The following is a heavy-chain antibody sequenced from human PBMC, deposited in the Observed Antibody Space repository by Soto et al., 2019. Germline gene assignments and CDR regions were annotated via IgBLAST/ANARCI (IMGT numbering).Heavy chain of an antibody. CDR2: ISANNGNT. CDR3: ARDRGSYALDY. V-gene: IGHV1-18*01. J-gene: IGHJ4*02. CDR1: GYTFTNYG. D-gene: IGHD1-26*01. Sequence: QVQLVQSGAEVKKPGASVKVSCKASGYTFTNYGISWVRQAPGQGLEWMGWISANNGNTNYEQKLQGRVTMTTDTSRSTAYMELGSLRSDDTAVYYCARDRGSYALDYWGQGTLVTVSS.